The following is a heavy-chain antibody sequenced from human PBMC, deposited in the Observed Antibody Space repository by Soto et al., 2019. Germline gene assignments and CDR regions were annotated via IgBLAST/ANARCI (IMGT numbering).Heavy chain of an antibody. CDR3: AKDPGSYYYFDY. V-gene: IGHV3-53*01. D-gene: IGHD1-26*01. J-gene: IGHJ4*02. CDR1: GFTVSSNY. CDR2: IYSCGST. Sequence: XGSLRLSCAASGFTVSSNYMSWVRQAPGKGLEWVSVIYSCGSTYYADSVKGRFTISRDNSKNTLYLQMNSLRAEDTAVYYCAKDPGSYYYFDYWGQGTLVTVSS.